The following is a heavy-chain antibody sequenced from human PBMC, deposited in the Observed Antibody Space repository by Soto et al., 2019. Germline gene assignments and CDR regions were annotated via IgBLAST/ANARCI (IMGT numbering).Heavy chain of an antibody. V-gene: IGHV1-46*01. CDR2: INPSGGST. CDR1: GYTFTSYY. D-gene: IGHD4-17*01. CDR3: AAITTVTHGWFDP. J-gene: IGHJ5*02. Sequence: QVQLVQSGAEVKKPGASVKVSCKASGYTFTSYYMHWVRQAPGQGLEWMGIINPSGGSTSYAQKFQGRVTMNRDTSTSTVYMELSSLRSEDTAVYYCAAITTVTHGWFDPWGQGNLVTVSS.